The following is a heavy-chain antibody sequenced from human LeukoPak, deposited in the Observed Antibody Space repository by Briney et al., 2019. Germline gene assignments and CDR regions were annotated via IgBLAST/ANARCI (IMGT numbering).Heavy chain of an antibody. V-gene: IGHV3-21*01. CDR3: ARDYYGSGSVLDY. CDR2: ISSSSSCI. CDR1: GFTFSSYS. Sequence: GGSLRLSCAASGFTFSSYSMNWVRQAPGKGLEWVSSISSSSSCIYYADSVKGRFTISRDNAKNSLYLQMNSLRAEDTAVYYCARDYYGSGSVLDYWGQGTLVTVSS. J-gene: IGHJ4*02. D-gene: IGHD3-10*01.